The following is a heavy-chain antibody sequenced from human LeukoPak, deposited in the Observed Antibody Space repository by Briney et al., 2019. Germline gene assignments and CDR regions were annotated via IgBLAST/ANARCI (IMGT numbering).Heavy chain of an antibody. Sequence: SVKVSCKASGGTFSSYAISWVRQAPAQGLAWMGRIIPILGIANYAQKFQGRVTITADKSTSTAYMELSSLRSEDTAVYYCARTYYDSSGPYYFDYWGQGTLVTVSS. CDR1: GGTFSSYA. D-gene: IGHD3-22*01. CDR2: IIPILGIA. CDR3: ARTYYDSSGPYYFDY. J-gene: IGHJ4*02. V-gene: IGHV1-69*04.